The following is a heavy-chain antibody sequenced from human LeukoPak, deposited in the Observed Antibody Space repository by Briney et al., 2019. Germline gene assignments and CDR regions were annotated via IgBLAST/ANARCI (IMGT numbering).Heavy chain of an antibody. CDR2: MYYSGKS. Sequence: SETLSLTCTVSGDSIRNYYWSWIRQPPGKGLEWIGYMYYSGKSNYNPFLKSRVTISVDTSKNQLSLKLSSVTAADTAVYYCARAALGVAGFFDYWGQGTLVTVSS. V-gene: IGHV4-59*01. D-gene: IGHD6-19*01. J-gene: IGHJ4*02. CDR3: ARAALGVAGFFDY. CDR1: GDSIRNYY.